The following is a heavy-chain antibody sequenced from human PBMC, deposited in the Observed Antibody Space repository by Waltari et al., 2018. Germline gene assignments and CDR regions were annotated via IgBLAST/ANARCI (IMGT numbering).Heavy chain of an antibody. CDR1: GYTFSGYY. Sequence: QVQRVQSGAAVKKPGASVKVSCKASGYTFSGYYMHWVRQAPGQGLELMGRSNPNSGGTNYAQKLQGRVTMTRDTSISTAYMELSRLRSDDTAVYYCASYRITRDAFDIWGQGTMVTVSS. J-gene: IGHJ3*02. CDR2: SNPNSGGT. V-gene: IGHV1-2*06. CDR3: ASYRITRDAFDI. D-gene: IGHD3-10*01.